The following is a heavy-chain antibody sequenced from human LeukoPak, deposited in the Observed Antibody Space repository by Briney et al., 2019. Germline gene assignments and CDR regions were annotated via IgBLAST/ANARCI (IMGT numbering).Heavy chain of an antibody. CDR2: ISGSGGST. CDR3: AKGGRVLLYFDY. CDR1: GFTFSSYA. Sequence: GGSLRLSCAASGFTFSSYAVSWVRQAPGKGLEWVSAISGSGGSTYYADSVKGRFTISRDNSKNTLYLQMNSLRAEDTAVYYCAKGGRVLLYFDYWGQGTLVTVSS. V-gene: IGHV3-23*01. J-gene: IGHJ4*02. D-gene: IGHD3-10*01.